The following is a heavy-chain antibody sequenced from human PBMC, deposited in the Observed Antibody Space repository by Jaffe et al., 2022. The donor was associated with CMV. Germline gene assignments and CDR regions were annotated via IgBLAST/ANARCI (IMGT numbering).Heavy chain of an antibody. CDR2: ISYDGSNK. D-gene: IGHD5-18*01. CDR1: GFTFSSYG. Sequence: QVQLVESGGGVVQPGRSLRLSCAASGFTFSSYGMHWVRQAPGKGLEWVAVISYDGSNKYYADSVKGRFTISRDNSKNTLYLQMNSLRAEDTAVYYCAKSTRGYSYGYAYYYYYGMDVWGQGTTVTVSS. V-gene: IGHV3-30*18. J-gene: IGHJ6*02. CDR3: AKSTRGYSYGYAYYYYYGMDV.